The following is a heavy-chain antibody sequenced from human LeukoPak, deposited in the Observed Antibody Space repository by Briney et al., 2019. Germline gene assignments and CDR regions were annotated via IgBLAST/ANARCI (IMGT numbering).Heavy chain of an antibody. CDR2: IIPILGIA. J-gene: IGHJ3*02. D-gene: IGHD2-2*01. V-gene: IGHV1-69*02. Sequence: SSVKVSCKASGGTFSSYTISWVRQAPGQGLEWMGRIIPILGIANCAQKFQGRVTITADKSTSTAYMELSSLRSEDTAVYYCASPRALYCSSTSCQTANGAFDIWGQGTMVTVSS. CDR3: ASPRALYCSSTSCQTANGAFDI. CDR1: GGTFSSYT.